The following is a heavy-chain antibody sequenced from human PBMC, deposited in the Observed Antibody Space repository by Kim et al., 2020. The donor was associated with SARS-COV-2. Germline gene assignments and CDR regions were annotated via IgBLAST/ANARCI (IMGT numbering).Heavy chain of an antibody. D-gene: IGHD3-10*01. Sequence: GGSLRLSCVASGFTFSSYAMHWVRQAPGKGLEWVAVISYDGSNKYYADSVKGRFTISRDNSKNTLYLQMNSLRAEDTAVYYCASIWFGELLSSVTLVGAFDIWGQGTMVTVSS. J-gene: IGHJ3*02. CDR2: ISYDGSNK. CDR3: ASIWFGELLSSVTLVGAFDI. V-gene: IGHV3-30*04. CDR1: GFTFSSYA.